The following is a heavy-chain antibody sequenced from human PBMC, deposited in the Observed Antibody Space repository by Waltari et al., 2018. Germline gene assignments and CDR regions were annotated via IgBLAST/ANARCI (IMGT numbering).Heavy chain of an antibody. CDR1: GGSISSYY. CDR3: ARDRVRDGYNYVGY. D-gene: IGHD5-12*01. V-gene: IGHV4-59*01. J-gene: IGHJ4*02. CDR2: IYYSGST. Sequence: QVQLQESGPGLVKPSETLSLTCTVPGGSISSYYWRWIRQPPGKGLEWIGYIYYSGSTNYNPSLKSRVTISVDTSKNQFSLKLSSVTAADTAVYYCARDRVRDGYNYVGYWGQGTLVTVSS.